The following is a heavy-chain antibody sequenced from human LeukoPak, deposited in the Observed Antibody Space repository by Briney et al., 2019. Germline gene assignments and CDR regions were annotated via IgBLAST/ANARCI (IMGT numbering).Heavy chain of an antibody. J-gene: IGHJ4*02. D-gene: IGHD3-10*01. CDR1: GFTFSSYG. CDR2: ISYDGSNK. Sequence: GGSLRLSCAASGFTFSSYGMHWVRQAPGKGLEWVAVISYDGSNKYFADSVKGRFTISRDNSKNTPYLQMNSLRAEDTAVYYCARARVPGELNYWGQGTLVTVSS. CDR3: ARARVPGELNY. V-gene: IGHV3-30*03.